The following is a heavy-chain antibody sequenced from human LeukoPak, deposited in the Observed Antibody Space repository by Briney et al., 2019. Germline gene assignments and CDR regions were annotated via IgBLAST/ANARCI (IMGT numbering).Heavy chain of an antibody. CDR1: GGSISSHY. Sequence: PSETLSLTCTVSGGSISSHYWSWIRQPPGKALEWMGYIYYSGSTNYNPSLKSRVTISVDTSKNQFSLKLSSVTAADTAVYYCARGKLGMEAFDIWGQGTMVTVSS. V-gene: IGHV4-59*11. J-gene: IGHJ3*02. CDR3: ARGKLGMEAFDI. CDR2: IYYSGST. D-gene: IGHD7-27*01.